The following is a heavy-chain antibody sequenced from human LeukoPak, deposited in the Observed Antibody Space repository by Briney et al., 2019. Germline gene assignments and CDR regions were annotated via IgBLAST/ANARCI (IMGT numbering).Heavy chain of an antibody. CDR2: INPNSGGT. J-gene: IGHJ3*02. V-gene: IGHV1-2*06. CDR3: VRDGDDYGDYVDAFDI. D-gene: IGHD4-17*01. Sequence: ASVKVSCKASGYTFTGYYMHWVRQAPGQGLEWMGRINPNSGGTNYAQKFQGRVTMTRDTSISTAYMELSRLRSDDTAVYYCVRDGDDYGDYVDAFDIWGQGTMVTVSS. CDR1: GYTFTGYY.